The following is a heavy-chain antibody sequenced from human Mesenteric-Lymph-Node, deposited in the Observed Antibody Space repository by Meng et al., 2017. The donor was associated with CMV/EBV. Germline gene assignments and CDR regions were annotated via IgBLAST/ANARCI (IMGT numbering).Heavy chain of an antibody. V-gene: IGHV3-30*04. CDR1: GFTFSSYA. CDR3: ARDHYYDSSGYLDY. J-gene: IGHJ4*02. CDR2: ISYDGSNK. D-gene: IGHD3-22*01. Sequence: SGFTFSSYAMHWVRQAPGKGLEWVAVISYDGSNKYYADSVKGRFTISRDNSKNTLYLQMNSLRAEDTAVYYCARDHYYDSSGYLDYWGQGTLVTVSS.